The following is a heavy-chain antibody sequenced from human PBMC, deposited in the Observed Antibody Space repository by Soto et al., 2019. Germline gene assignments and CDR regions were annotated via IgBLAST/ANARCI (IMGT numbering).Heavy chain of an antibody. D-gene: IGHD3-3*01. Sequence: ASVKVSFKASGYTFTSYDINWVRQATGQGLEWMGWMNPNSGNTGYAQKFQGRVTMTRNTSISTAYMELSSLRSEDTAVYYCARPTYDFWSGYSGGFGYWGQGTLVTVSS. CDR2: MNPNSGNT. CDR3: ARPTYDFWSGYSGGFGY. CDR1: GYTFTSYD. J-gene: IGHJ4*02. V-gene: IGHV1-8*01.